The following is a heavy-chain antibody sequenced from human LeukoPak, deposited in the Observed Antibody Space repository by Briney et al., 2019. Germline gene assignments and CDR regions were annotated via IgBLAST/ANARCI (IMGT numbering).Heavy chain of an antibody. CDR2: ISWNSGSI. CDR3: AREYY. Sequence: PGGSLRLSCAASGFTFDDYAMHWVRQAPGKGLEWVSGISWNSGSIGYADSVKGRFTISRDNAKNSLYLQMNSLRAEDTAVYYCAREYYWGQGTLVTVSS. J-gene: IGHJ4*02. V-gene: IGHV3-9*01. CDR1: GFTFDDYA.